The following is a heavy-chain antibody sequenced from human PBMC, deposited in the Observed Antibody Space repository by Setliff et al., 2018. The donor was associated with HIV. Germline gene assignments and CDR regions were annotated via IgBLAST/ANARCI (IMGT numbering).Heavy chain of an antibody. CDR2: ISPNFGHT. D-gene: IGHD2-8*01. J-gene: IGHJ4*02. CDR3: ASGSGYCTNGVCYIGVHKIPDRYYSDY. V-gene: IGHV1-18*01. Sequence: GASVKVSCKASGYTFTNYDMNWVRQAPGHGLEWMGWISPNFGHTKYAQKFLDRVTMTIDTATSRAYMELRSLRSDDTAVYFCASGSGYCTNGVCYIGVHKIPDRYYSDYWGQGTLVTVSS. CDR1: GYTFTNYD.